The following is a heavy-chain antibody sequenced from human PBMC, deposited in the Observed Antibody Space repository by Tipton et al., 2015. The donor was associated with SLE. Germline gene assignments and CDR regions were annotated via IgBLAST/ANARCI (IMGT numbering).Heavy chain of an antibody. D-gene: IGHD1-26*01. CDR2: ISGGGGST. CDR1: GFTFNSYA. Sequence: SLRLSCAASGFTFNSYAVHWVRQAPGKGLEWVSAISGGGGSTYYADSVKGRFTISRDNSKNTLYLQMNSLRAEDTAIYYCAKDGIRQGGATTGYFDSWGQGTLVTVSS. V-gene: IGHV3-23*01. CDR3: AKDGIRQGGATTGYFDS. J-gene: IGHJ4*02.